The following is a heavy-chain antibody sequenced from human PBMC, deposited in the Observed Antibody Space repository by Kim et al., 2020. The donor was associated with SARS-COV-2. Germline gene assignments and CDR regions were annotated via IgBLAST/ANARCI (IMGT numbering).Heavy chain of an antibody. J-gene: IGHJ4*02. CDR1: GFTFSSYG. D-gene: IGHD3-22*01. CDR2: IWYDGSNK. V-gene: IGHV3-33*06. CDR3: AKPPGYDSSGFYFDY. Sequence: GGSLRLSCAASGFTFSSYGMHWVRQAPGKGLEWVAVIWYDGSNKYYADSVKGRFTISRDNSKNTLYLQMNSLRAEDTAVYYCAKPPGYDSSGFYFDYWGQGTLVTVSS.